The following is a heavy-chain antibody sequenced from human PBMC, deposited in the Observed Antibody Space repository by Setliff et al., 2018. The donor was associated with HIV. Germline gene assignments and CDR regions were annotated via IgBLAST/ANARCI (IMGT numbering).Heavy chain of an antibody. D-gene: IGHD2-2*01. V-gene: IGHV1-46*04. Sequence: ASVKVSCKASGYTFTDYYLHWVRQAPGQGLEWLGVINPSGGAADYAQKLRGRVALTGDTSTSTVYLQLSSLRSEDTAIYYCARVYCSTTSCYNEYYFDYWGQGTLVTVSS. CDR3: ARVYCSTTSCYNEYYFDY. CDR2: INPSGGAA. J-gene: IGHJ4*02. CDR1: GYTFTDYY.